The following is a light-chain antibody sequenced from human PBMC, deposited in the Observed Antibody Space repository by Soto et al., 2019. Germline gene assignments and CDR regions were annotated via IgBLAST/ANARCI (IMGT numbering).Light chain of an antibody. CDR3: QQYGSSPRT. CDR2: GAS. Sequence: EMVYAKCPGKLCLSEGERATVSCRASQSLSSYNLAWYQQKPGQAPRLVIHGASSRATGIPDRFSGSGSGTEFTLTICRLLSEDFAVYYCQQYGSSPRTFGQGTKVDIK. J-gene: IGKJ1*01. V-gene: IGKV3-20*01. CDR1: QSLSSYN.